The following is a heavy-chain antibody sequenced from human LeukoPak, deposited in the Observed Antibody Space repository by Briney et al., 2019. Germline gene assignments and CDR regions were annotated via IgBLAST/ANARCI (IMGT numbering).Heavy chain of an antibody. V-gene: IGHV1-2*02. CDR2: INPNSGGT. CDR1: GYTFTGYY. Sequence: ASVKVSCKASGYTFTGYYMHWVRQAPGQGLEWMGWINPNSGGTNYAQKFQGRVTMTRDTSISTAYMELSRLRSDDTAVYYCARVIDDSSGYSDYYGMDVWGQGTTVTVSS. CDR3: ARVIDDSSGYSDYYGMDV. J-gene: IGHJ6*02. D-gene: IGHD3-22*01.